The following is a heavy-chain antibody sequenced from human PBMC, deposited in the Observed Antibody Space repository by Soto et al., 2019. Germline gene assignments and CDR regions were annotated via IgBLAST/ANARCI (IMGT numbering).Heavy chain of an antibody. J-gene: IGHJ5*02. V-gene: IGHV4-59*01. CDR1: GGSISSYY. CDR2: IYYSGST. Sequence: SETLSLTCTVSGGSISSYYWSWIRQPPGKGLEWIGDIYYSGSTNYNPSLKSRVTISLDTSKNQFSLKLSSVTAADTAVYYCERVVPGIAVAASYNWFDPWGQGTLVTVSS. D-gene: IGHD6-19*01. CDR3: ERVVPGIAVAASYNWFDP.